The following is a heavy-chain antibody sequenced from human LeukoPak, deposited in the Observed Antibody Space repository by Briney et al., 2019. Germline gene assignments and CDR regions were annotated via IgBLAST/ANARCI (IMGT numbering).Heavy chain of an antibody. V-gene: IGHV3-43*02. CDR3: AKDIHDRGYPDY. Sequence: GGSLRLSCAASGFSFDDYAMHWVRQAPGKGLEWVSLISGDGGRTFYAGSVKGRFTISRDNSKNSLYLQMNSLRSEDTALYSCAKDIHDRGYPDYWGQGTLVTVSS. D-gene: IGHD3-22*01. CDR2: ISGDGGRT. CDR1: GFSFDDYA. J-gene: IGHJ4*02.